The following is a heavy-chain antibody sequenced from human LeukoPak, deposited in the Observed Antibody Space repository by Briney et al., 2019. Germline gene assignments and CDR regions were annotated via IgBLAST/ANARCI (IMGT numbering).Heavy chain of an antibody. Sequence: GGSLRLSCAASGFTFSSYAMSWVRQAPGKGLEWVSVISGSGGSTYYADSVKGRFTISRDNSKNTLYLQMNSLRAEDTAVYYCAKDEGYDILTGYHYWGQGTLVTVSS. CDR3: AKDEGYDILTGYHY. J-gene: IGHJ4*02. CDR1: GFTFSSYA. V-gene: IGHV3-23*01. D-gene: IGHD3-9*01. CDR2: ISGSGGST.